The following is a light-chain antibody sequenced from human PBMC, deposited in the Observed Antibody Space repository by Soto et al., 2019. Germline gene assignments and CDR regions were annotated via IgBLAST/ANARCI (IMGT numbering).Light chain of an antibody. V-gene: IGLV2-23*01. CDR1: SSDVGSYNL. Sequence: QSALTQPASVSGSPGQSITISCTGTSSDVGSYNLVSWYQQHPRKVPKIMIYEASKRPSGAPNRFSGSKSGNTASLTISGLQAEDEADYYCCSYAGSSTWVFGTGTKVTVL. J-gene: IGLJ1*01. CDR2: EAS. CDR3: CSYAGSSTWV.